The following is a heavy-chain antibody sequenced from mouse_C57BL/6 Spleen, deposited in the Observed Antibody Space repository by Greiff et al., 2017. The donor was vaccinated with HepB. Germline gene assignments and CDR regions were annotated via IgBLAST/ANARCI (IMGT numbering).Heavy chain of an antibody. J-gene: IGHJ3*01. D-gene: IGHD1-1*01. CDR3: AMGYYGSREFAY. CDR1: GYTFTSYW. Sequence: QVQLQQPGAELVKPGASVKVSCKASGYTFTSYWMHWVKQRPGQGLEWIGRIHPSDSDTNYNQKFKGKATLTVDKSSSTAYMQLSSLTSEDSAVYYCAMGYYGSREFAYWGQGTLVTVSA. CDR2: IHPSDSDT. V-gene: IGHV1-74*01.